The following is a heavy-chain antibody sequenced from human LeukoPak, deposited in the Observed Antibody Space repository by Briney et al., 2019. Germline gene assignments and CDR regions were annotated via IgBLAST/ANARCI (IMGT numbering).Heavy chain of an antibody. CDR3: ARDYYDSSGPWGFDP. D-gene: IGHD3-22*01. CDR1: GYTFTSYG. J-gene: IGHJ5*02. V-gene: IGHV1-18*01. CDR2: ISAYNGNT. Sequence: GSVKVSCKASGYTFTSYGISWVRQAPGQGLEWMGWISAYNGNTNYAQKLQGRVTVTTDTSTSTAYMELRSLRSDDTAVYYCARDYYDSSGPWGFDPWGQGTLVTVSS.